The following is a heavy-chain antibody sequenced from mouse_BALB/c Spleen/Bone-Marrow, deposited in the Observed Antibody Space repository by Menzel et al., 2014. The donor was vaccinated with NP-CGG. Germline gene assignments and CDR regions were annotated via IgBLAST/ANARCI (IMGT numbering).Heavy chain of an antibody. Sequence: EVNVVESGGGLAKPGGSLQLSCAASGFTFSTYAMSRVRQTPEKRLEWVATISSSGSYTYYPDSVKGRFTISRDNAKNTLYLQMSSLRSEDTAIFYCSRLRMITTYFDVWGAGTTVTVSS. CDR1: GFTFSTYA. J-gene: IGHJ1*01. CDR3: SRLRMITTYFDV. CDR2: ISSSGSYT. V-gene: IGHV5-9-3*01. D-gene: IGHD2-4*01.